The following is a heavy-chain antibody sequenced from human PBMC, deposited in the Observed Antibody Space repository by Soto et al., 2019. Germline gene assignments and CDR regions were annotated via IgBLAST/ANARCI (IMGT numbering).Heavy chain of an antibody. CDR2: ISSSSSYI. V-gene: IGHV3-21*01. CDR3: ARDPTPPMVRGVILGMDV. Sequence: GGSLRLSCAASGFTFSSYSMNWVRQAPGKGLEWVSSISSSSSYIYYADSVKGRFTISRDNAKNSLYLQMNSLRVEDTAVYYCARDPTPPMVRGVILGMDVWGQGTTVTVSS. D-gene: IGHD3-10*01. J-gene: IGHJ6*02. CDR1: GFTFSSYS.